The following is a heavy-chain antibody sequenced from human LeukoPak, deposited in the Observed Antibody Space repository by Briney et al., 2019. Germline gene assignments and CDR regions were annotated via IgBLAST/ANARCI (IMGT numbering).Heavy chain of an antibody. CDR2: INSDGSST. CDR1: GFTFSSYW. CDR3: AKARESEMVTEFDY. D-gene: IGHD2-21*02. J-gene: IGHJ4*02. Sequence: GGSLRLSCAASGFTFSSYWMHWVRQAPGKGLVWVSRINSDGSSTSYADSVKGRFTISRDNSKNTLYLQMNSLRAEDTAVYYCAKARESEMVTEFDYWGQGTLVTVSS. V-gene: IGHV3-74*01.